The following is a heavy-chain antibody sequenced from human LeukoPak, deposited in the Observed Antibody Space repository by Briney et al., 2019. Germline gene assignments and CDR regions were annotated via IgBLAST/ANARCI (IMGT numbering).Heavy chain of an antibody. D-gene: IGHD3-16*01. CDR2: IYYSGST. CDR1: GGSISSYY. J-gene: IGHJ3*02. CDR3: ARWGTTLSFDI. Sequence: PSETLSLTCTVSGGSISSYYWSWIRQPPGKGLEWIGYIYYSGSTNYNPSLKSRVTISVDTPKNQFSLKLSSVTAADTAVYYCARWGTTLSFDIWGQGTMVTVSS. V-gene: IGHV4-59*01.